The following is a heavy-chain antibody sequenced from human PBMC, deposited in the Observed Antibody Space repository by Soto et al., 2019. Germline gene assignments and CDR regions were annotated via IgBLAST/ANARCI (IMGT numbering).Heavy chain of an antibody. V-gene: IGHV3-74*01. D-gene: IGHD3-9*01. CDR2: VSHDGSTT. J-gene: IGHJ4*02. CDR1: GFTLSKYE. CDR3: ARDWDWVLYDY. Sequence: PWGSLRLSCAASGFTLSKYEMHWFRQAPGKGLVWVSRVSHDGSTTSYADSVKGRFTISRDNSKNTLYLQMNRLRDEDTAVYYCARDWDWVLYDYWGQGTPVTVSS.